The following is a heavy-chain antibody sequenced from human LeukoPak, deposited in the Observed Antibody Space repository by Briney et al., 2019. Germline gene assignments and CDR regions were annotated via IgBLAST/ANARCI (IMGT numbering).Heavy chain of an antibody. Sequence: GGSLRLSCAASGFTFSICSMNWVRQAPGKGLDWLSSITSSSNYIYYADSVKGRFTISRDNVQNSLYLQMNSLRAEDTAMYYCARDRGYFDNWGQGTLVTVSS. V-gene: IGHV3-21*01. CDR1: GFTFSICS. CDR2: ITSSSNYI. CDR3: ARDRGYFDN. J-gene: IGHJ4*02.